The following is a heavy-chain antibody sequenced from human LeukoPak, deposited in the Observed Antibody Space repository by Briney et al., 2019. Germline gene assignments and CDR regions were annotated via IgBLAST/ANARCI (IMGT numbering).Heavy chain of an antibody. J-gene: IGHJ5*02. CDR2: ISSSSSTI. CDR3: ARALVVAATGNWFDP. V-gene: IGHV3-48*01. Sequence: GGSLRLSCAASGFTFSSYSMNWVRQAPGKGLEWVSYISSSSSTIYYADSVKGRFTISRDNAKNSLYLQMNSLRAEDTAVYYCARALVVAATGNWFDPWGQGTLVTVSS. D-gene: IGHD2-15*01. CDR1: GFTFSSYS.